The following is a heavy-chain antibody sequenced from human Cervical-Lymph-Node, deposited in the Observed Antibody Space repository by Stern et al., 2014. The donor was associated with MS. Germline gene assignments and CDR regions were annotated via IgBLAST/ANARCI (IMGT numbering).Heavy chain of an antibody. V-gene: IGHV3-33*01. J-gene: IGHJ4*02. CDR2: RWYDGSNK. CDR3: ARDIGYSSTAGCR. Sequence: VQLVESGGGVVQPGRPLRLSCAASGFTFSSYGMHWVRQAPGKGLAGGAVRWYDGSNKYYADSVKGRFTISRDNSKNTLYLQMNSLRAEDTAVYYCARDIGYSSTAGCRWGQGTLVTVSS. CDR1: GFTFSSYG. D-gene: IGHD6-13*01.